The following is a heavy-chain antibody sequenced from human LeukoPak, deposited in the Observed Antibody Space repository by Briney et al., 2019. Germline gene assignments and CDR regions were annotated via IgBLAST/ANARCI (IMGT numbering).Heavy chain of an antibody. CDR3: ASMTNTPYYYDSSGYKDWFDP. Sequence: GGSLRLPCAASGFTLISYALHGVRQAPGKGLEWVAVISYEESNKYYEDSGKGRFTISRDNSKNTLYLQMNSLRAEDTAVYYCASMTNTPYYYDSSGYKDWFDPWGQGTLVTVSS. CDR2: ISYEESNK. J-gene: IGHJ5*02. V-gene: IGHV3-30-3*01. D-gene: IGHD3-22*01. CDR1: GFTLISYA.